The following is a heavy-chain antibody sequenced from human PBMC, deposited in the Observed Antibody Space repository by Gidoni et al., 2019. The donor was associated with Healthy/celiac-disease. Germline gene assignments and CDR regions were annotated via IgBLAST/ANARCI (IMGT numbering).Heavy chain of an antibody. CDR3: ASPYYYDSSGSVDAFDI. CDR1: GGSISSSNW. V-gene: IGHV4-4*02. D-gene: IGHD3-22*01. J-gene: IGHJ3*02. Sequence: QVQLQESGPGLVKPSGTLSLTCAVSGGSISSSNWWSWVRQPPGKGLEWIGEIYHSGSTNYNPSLKSRVTISVDKSKNQFSLKLSSVTAADTAVYYCASPYYYDSSGSVDAFDIWGQGTMVTVSS. CDR2: IYHSGST.